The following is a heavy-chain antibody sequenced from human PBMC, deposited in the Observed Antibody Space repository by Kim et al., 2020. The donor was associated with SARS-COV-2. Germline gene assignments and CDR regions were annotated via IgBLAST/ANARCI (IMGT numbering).Heavy chain of an antibody. CDR3: ARSPQSLAKYNWFDP. Sequence: ASVKVSCKASGYTFTSYAMHWVRQAPGQRLEWMGWINAGNGNTKYSQKFQGRVTITRDTSASTAYMELSSLRSEDTAVYYCARSPQSLAKYNWFDPWGQGTLVTVSS. J-gene: IGHJ5*02. CDR1: GYTFTSYA. D-gene: IGHD6-19*01. CDR2: INAGNGNT. V-gene: IGHV1-3*01.